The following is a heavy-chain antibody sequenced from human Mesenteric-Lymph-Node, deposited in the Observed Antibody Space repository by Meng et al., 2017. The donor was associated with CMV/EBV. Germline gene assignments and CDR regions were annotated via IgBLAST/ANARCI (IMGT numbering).Heavy chain of an antibody. D-gene: IGHD3-3*01. CDR1: GFTFSSYW. V-gene: IGHV3-7*01. Sequence: GESLKISCAASGFTFSSYWMSWVRQAPGKGLEWLANIKQDESETYSVDSVKGRFTISRDNAKRSLYLQMNSLRAEDTAVYYCARGLFDFWSSYYTGTDFWGQGTLVTVSS. CDR2: IKQDESET. CDR3: ARGLFDFWSSYYTGTDF. J-gene: IGHJ4*02.